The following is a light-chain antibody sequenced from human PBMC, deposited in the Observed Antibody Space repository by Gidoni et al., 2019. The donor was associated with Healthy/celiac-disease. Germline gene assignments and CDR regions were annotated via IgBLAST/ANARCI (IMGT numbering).Light chain of an antibody. CDR1: SSDVGSYNL. V-gene: IGLV2-23*02. Sequence: QSALPQPASVSGSPGRSITSSCTGTSSDVGSYNLVSWYQQHPGKAPKLMIYEVSKRPSGVSNRFSGSKSGNTASLTISGLQAEDEADYYCCSYAGSSTYVFGTGTKVTVL. CDR3: CSYAGSSTYV. J-gene: IGLJ1*01. CDR2: EVS.